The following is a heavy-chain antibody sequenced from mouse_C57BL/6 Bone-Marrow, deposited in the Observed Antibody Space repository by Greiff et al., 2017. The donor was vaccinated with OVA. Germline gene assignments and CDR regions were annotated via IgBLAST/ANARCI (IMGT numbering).Heavy chain of an antibody. CDR2: IDPSDSYT. D-gene: IGHD2-12*01. V-gene: IGHV1-69*01. CDR3: ARGRAYHTLFDY. J-gene: IGHJ2*01. Sequence: VQLQQPGAELVMPGASVKLSCKASGYTFTSYWMHWVKQRPGQGLEWIGEIDPSDSYTNYNQKFKGKSTLTVDKSSSTAYMELRSLTSEDSAVYFCARGRAYHTLFDYWGQGTTLTVSS. CDR1: GYTFTSYW.